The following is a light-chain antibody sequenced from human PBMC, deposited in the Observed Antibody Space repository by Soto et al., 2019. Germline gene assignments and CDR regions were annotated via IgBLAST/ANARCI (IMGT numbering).Light chain of an antibody. V-gene: IGKV3D-15*01. J-gene: IGKJ5*01. CDR1: QSVTST. Sequence: EIGMTQSPATLSVSPGERATLSCRASQSVTSTLAWYQQNSGQAPRLLIYGASTRATGIPARVSGSGSGPEFTLTISSLQSEYFACDYCKQYNNWTLTSGQRTRLEIK. CDR3: KQYNNWTLT. CDR2: GAS.